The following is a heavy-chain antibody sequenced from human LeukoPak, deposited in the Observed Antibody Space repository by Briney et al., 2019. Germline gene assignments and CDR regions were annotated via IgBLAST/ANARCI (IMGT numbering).Heavy chain of an antibody. CDR1: GGSISSSSYY. Sequence: PSETLSLTRTVSGGSISSSSYYWGWIRQPPGKGLEWIGSIYYSGSTYYNPSLKSRVTISVDTSKNQFSLKLSSVTAADTAVYYCARVGIAGYYFDYWGQGTLVTVSS. CDR2: IYYSGST. J-gene: IGHJ4*02. V-gene: IGHV4-39*07. CDR3: ARVGIAGYYFDY. D-gene: IGHD6-13*01.